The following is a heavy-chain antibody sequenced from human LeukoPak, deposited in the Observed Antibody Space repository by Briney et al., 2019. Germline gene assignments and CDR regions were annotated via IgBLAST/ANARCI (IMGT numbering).Heavy chain of an antibody. V-gene: IGHV1-18*01. J-gene: IGHJ6*02. Sequence: SVKLSCTASGYTFTSFSTSWVRHGPGQRLEWMVWITAYNGNTNNARKLQGRVTMTTDTSTSTAYMELRSLRSDDTAVYYCARDTPKSSGWPHYYYYGMDVWGQGTTVTVSS. D-gene: IGHD6-19*01. CDR3: ARDTPKSSGWPHYYYYGMDV. CDR1: GYTFTSFS. CDR2: ITAYNGNT.